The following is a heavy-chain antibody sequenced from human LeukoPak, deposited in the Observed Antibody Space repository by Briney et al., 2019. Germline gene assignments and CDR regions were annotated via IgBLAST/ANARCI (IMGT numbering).Heavy chain of an antibody. D-gene: IGHD2-2*02. Sequence: SETLSLTCAVYGGSSSGYYWSWIRQPPGKGLEWIGEINHSGSTNYNPSLKSQVTISVDTSKNQFSLKLSSVTAADTAVYYCATHSLAASYCSSTSCYTYFDHWGQGTLVTVSS. J-gene: IGHJ4*02. V-gene: IGHV4-34*01. CDR3: ATHSLAASYCSSTSCYTYFDH. CDR2: INHSGST. CDR1: GGSSSGYY.